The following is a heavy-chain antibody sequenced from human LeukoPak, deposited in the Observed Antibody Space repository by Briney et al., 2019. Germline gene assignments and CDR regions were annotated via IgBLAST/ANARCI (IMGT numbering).Heavy chain of an antibody. V-gene: IGHV1-2*02. CDR1: GYTFTDYY. Sequence: ASVKVSCKASGYTFTDYYMHWVRQAPGQGLEWMGWINPNTGGTNYAQKFQGRVTMTRDTSISTGYMELSRLTSDDTAVYYCARETGQFEHDSWGQGTLVTVSS. J-gene: IGHJ4*02. D-gene: IGHD5-24*01. CDR3: ARETGQFEHDS. CDR2: INPNTGGT.